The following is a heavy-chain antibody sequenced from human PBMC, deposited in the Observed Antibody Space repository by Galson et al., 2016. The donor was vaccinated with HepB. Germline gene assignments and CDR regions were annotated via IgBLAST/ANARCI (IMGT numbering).Heavy chain of an antibody. J-gene: IGHJ4*02. CDR1: GYRFHTYG. CDR3: ARDVQFRFDF. Sequence: SVKVSCKASGYRFHTYGISWVRQAPGQGLEWLGWISANSGNTNYAQKFQDRVTMTRDTSASTVYMDLRSLRSDDTAMYYCARDVQFRFDFWGQGTLVTVSS. D-gene: IGHD5-24*01. CDR2: ISANSGNT. V-gene: IGHV1-18*04.